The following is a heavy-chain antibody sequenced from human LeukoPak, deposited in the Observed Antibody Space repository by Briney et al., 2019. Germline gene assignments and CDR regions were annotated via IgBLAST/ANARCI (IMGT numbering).Heavy chain of an antibody. CDR1: GYTFTSYG. D-gene: IGHD1-26*01. J-gene: IGHJ4*02. Sequence: GASVKVSCKASGYTFTSYGISWVRQAPGQGLEWMGWISAYNGNTNYVQKLQGRVTMTTDTSTSTAYMELRSLRSDDTAVYYCARRYSGSPRNRGHDYWGQGTLVTVSS. V-gene: IGHV1-18*01. CDR2: ISAYNGNT. CDR3: ARRYSGSPRNRGHDY.